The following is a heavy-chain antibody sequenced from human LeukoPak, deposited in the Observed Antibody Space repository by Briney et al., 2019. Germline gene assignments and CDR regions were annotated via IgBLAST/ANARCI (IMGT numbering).Heavy chain of an antibody. J-gene: IGHJ4*02. V-gene: IGHV3-23*01. CDR3: AKDGVYYDSSGYQDY. D-gene: IGHD3-22*01. Sequence: GGSLRLSCAASGFTFSSYAMSWVRQAPGKGLGWVSAISGSGGSTYYADSVKGRFTISRDNSKNTLYLQMNSLRAEDTAVYYCAKDGVYYDSSGYQDYWGQGTLVTVSS. CDR2: ISGSGGST. CDR1: GFTFSSYA.